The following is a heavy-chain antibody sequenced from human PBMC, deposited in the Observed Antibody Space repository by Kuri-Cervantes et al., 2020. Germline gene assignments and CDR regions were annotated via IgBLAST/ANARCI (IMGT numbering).Heavy chain of an antibody. CDR2: ISGSGGTT. J-gene: IGHJ6*03. CDR3: AALGYCSGGSCYGYYYYYYMDV. Sequence: GGSLRLSCAASGFTFSSYAMTWVRQAPGKGLEWVSGISGSGGTTYYADSVKGRFTISRDNSKNTLYLQMNSLRAEDTAVYYCAALGYCSGGSCYGYYYYYYMDVWGKGTTVTVSS. CDR1: GFTFSSYA. D-gene: IGHD2-15*01. V-gene: IGHV3-23*01.